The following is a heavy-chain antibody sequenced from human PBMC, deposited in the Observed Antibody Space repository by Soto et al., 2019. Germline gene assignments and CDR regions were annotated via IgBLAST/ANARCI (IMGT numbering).Heavy chain of an antibody. D-gene: IGHD6-13*01. Sequence: SETLSLTCAVCGGSFSGYYWSWIRQPPGKGLEWIGEINHSGSTNYNPSLKSRVTISVDTSKNQFSLKLSSVTAADTAVYYCARDGQQQLVAWFDPWGQGTLVTVSS. V-gene: IGHV4-34*01. CDR1: GGSFSGYY. CDR2: INHSGST. J-gene: IGHJ5*02. CDR3: ARDGQQQLVAWFDP.